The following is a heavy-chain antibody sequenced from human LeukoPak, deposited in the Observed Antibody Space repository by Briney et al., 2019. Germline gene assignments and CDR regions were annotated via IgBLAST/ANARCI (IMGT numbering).Heavy chain of an antibody. CDR1: GFTFSSYS. D-gene: IGHD1-26*01. CDR3: ARDLLGWELHYFDY. V-gene: IGHV3-48*04. J-gene: IGHJ4*02. Sequence: PGGSLRLSCAASGFTFSSYSMNWVRQAPGKGLEWVSYISSSSSTIYYADSVKGRFSISRDNAKNSLYLQMNSLRAEDTAVYYCARDLLGWELHYFDYWGQGTLVTVSS. CDR2: ISSSSSTI.